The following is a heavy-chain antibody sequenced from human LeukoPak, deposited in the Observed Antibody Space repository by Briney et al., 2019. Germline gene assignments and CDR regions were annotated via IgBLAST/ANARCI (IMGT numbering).Heavy chain of an antibody. CDR1: GGSISSGSYY. V-gene: IGHV4-61*02. J-gene: IGHJ6*03. D-gene: IGHD2-2*02. Sequence: SETLSLTCTVSGGSISSGSYYWSWIRQPAGKGLEWIGRIYTSGSTNYNPSLKSRVTISVDTSKNQFSLKLSSVTAADTAVYYCARVPIVVVPAAISSYYYYYMDVWGKGTTVTVSS. CDR3: ARVPIVVVPAAISSYYYYYMDV. CDR2: IYTSGST.